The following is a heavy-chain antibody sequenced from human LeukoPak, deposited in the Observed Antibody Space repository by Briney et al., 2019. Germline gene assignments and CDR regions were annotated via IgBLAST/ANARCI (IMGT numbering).Heavy chain of an antibody. CDR1: GYTFTSYA. CDR3: ASEGVTSYFDY. Sequence: ASVKASCKASGYTFTSYAMHWVRQAPGQRLEWMGWINAGNGNTKYSQKFQGRVTITRDTSVSTAYMELSSLRSEDTAVYYCASEGVTSYFDYWGQGTLVTVSS. V-gene: IGHV1-3*01. CDR2: INAGNGNT. J-gene: IGHJ4*02. D-gene: IGHD2-21*02.